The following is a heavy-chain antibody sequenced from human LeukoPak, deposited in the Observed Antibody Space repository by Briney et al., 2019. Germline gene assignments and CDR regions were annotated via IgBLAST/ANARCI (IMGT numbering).Heavy chain of an antibody. J-gene: IGHJ4*02. CDR1: GFTFSDFH. CDR2: ISSSGSTI. CDR3: ARDPLLLQLWGTFDY. D-gene: IGHD5-18*01. Sequence: GGSLRLSCAASGFTFSDFHMSWIRQAPGKGLEWVSYISSSGSTIYYADSAKGRFTISRDNAKNSLYLQLNSLRAEDTAVYYCARDPLLLQLWGTFDYWGQGTLVTVSS. V-gene: IGHV3-11*04.